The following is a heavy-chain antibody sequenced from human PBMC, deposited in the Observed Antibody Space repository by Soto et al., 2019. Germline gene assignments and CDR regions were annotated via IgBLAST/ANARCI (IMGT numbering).Heavy chain of an antibody. CDR2: ISFDGSNK. D-gene: IGHD3-22*01. CDR1: GFTFSSHG. V-gene: IGHV3-30*18. Sequence: ESGGGVVQPGRSLRLSCAASGFTFSSHGMHWVRQAPGKGLEWVAVISFDGSNKYYADSVKGRFTISRDNSKNTLDLQMNSLRVEDTAVYYCANSDSSGYEYFQHWGQGTLVTVSS. J-gene: IGHJ1*01. CDR3: ANSDSSGYEYFQH.